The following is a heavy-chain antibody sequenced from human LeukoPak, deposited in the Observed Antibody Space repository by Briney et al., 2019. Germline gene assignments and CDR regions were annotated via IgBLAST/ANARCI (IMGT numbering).Heavy chain of an antibody. D-gene: IGHD3-3*01. J-gene: IGHJ4*02. V-gene: IGHV3-48*01. CDR2: ISSSSSTI. CDR3: ARDGFWSGYPFDY. CDR1: GFTFSSYS. Sequence: PGGSLRLSCAASGFTFSSYSMNWVRQAPGKGLEWVSYISSSSSTIYYADSVKGRFTISRDNAKNSLYLQMNSLRAEDTAVYYCARDGFWSGYPFDYWGQGTLVTVSS.